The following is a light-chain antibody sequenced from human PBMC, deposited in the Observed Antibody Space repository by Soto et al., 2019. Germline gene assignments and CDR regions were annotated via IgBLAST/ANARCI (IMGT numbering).Light chain of an antibody. CDR2: RVT. J-gene: IGLJ2*01. V-gene: IGLV2-8*01. CDR3: CAYAGINTVI. Sequence: QSVLTQPPSASGSPGQSVTISCTGTSSDVGGYNYVSWYQQHPGKAPKLLMFRVTERPSGVPDRFSGSKSGNTASLTVSGLQDEDEADYYCCAYAGINTVIFGGGTKVTVL. CDR1: SSDVGGYNY.